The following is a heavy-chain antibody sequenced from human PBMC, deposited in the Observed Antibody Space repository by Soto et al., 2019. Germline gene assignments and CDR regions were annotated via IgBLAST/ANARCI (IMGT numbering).Heavy chain of an antibody. CDR1: GGSISSSNYY. V-gene: IGHV4-39*01. D-gene: IGHD1-26*01. Sequence: QLQLQESGPGLVKPSETLSLTCTVSGGSISSSNYYWGWIRQPPGKGLEWIGSIYYSGSTYYNPSLKSRVTISVDTSKNQFYLKLSSVTAADTAVYYCATQEVGGSYVYTFDPWGQGTLVTVSS. J-gene: IGHJ5*02. CDR2: IYYSGST. CDR3: ATQEVGGSYVYTFDP.